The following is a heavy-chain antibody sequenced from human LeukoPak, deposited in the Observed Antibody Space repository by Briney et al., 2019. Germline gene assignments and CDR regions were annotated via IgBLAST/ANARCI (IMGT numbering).Heavy chain of an antibody. CDR2: IYYSGST. J-gene: IGHJ2*01. D-gene: IGHD6-19*01. V-gene: IGHV4-59*01. CDR1: GGSISSYY. CDR3: ARWKLDGAVAGDWYFDL. Sequence: PSETLSLTCTVSGGSISSYYWSWIRQPPGKGLEWIGYIYYSGSTNYNPSLKSRVTISVDTSKNQFSLKLSSVTAADTAVYYCARWKLDGAVAGDWYFDLWGRGTLVTVSS.